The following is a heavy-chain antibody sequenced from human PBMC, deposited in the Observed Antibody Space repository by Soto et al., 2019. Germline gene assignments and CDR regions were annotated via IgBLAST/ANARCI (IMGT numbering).Heavy chain of an antibody. J-gene: IGHJ4*02. CDR3: ARLVGAYDSYFDH. CDR2: IYPGDSET. V-gene: IGHV5-51*01. Sequence: LGESLKISCKASGYDFARTWIGWVRQLPGKGLDWLGIIYPGDSETRYSPSFRGQVTFSVDMSISTAYLQWSSLKTSDIAIYYCARLVGAYDSYFDHWGQGTRVTVS. CDR1: GYDFARTW. D-gene: IGHD5-12*01.